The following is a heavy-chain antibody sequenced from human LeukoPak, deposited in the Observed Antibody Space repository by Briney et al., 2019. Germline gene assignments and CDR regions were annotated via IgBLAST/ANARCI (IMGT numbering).Heavy chain of an antibody. CDR2: FDPEDGET. Sequence: GASVKVSCKVSGYTLTELSMHWVRQAPGKGLEWMGGFDPEDGETIYAQKFQGRVTMTEDTSTDTAYMELSSLRSEDTAVYYCATGVQSSYGMDVWGQGTTVTVSS. J-gene: IGHJ6*02. CDR1: GYTLTELS. D-gene: IGHD4-11*01. V-gene: IGHV1-24*01. CDR3: ATGVQSSYGMDV.